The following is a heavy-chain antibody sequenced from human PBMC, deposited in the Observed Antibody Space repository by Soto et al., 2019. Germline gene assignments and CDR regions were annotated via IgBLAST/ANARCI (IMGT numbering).Heavy chain of an antibody. CDR1: GGSFKSGSYS. D-gene: IGHD3-3*01. CDR2: VYHTGRT. CDR3: ARDFAYFDS. V-gene: IGHV4-61*01. Sequence: SETLSLTCTVPGGSFKSGSYSWSWIRQPPGKGLEWIGYVYHTGRTSYNPSLKSRVSISMDTSKNQFSLNLDSVTAADTAVYFCARDFAYFDSWGQGTLVTVSS. J-gene: IGHJ4*02.